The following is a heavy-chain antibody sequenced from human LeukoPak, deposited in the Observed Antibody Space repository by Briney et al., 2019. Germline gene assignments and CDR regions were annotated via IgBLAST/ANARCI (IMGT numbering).Heavy chain of an antibody. CDR3: ARDSINDFWSGYYSYYFDY. CDR1: GYTFTSYY. CDR2: INPSGGSS. Sequence: ASVKVSCKASGYTFTSYYMHWVRQAPGQGLEWMGIINPSGGSSSYAQKLQGRVTMTRDTSTSTVYMELSSLRSEDTAVYYCARDSINDFWSGYYSYYFDYWGQGTLVTVSS. J-gene: IGHJ4*02. D-gene: IGHD3-3*01. V-gene: IGHV1-46*01.